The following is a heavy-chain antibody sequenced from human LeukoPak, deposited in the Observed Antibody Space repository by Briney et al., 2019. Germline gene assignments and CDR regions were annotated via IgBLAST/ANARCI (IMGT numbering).Heavy chain of an antibody. J-gene: IGHJ5*02. CDR1: GGSFSGYY. Sequence: SETLSLTCAVYGGSFSGYYWSWIRQPPGKGLEWIGEINHSGSTNYNPSLKSRVTISVDTSKNQFSLKLSSVTAADTAVYYCARTAPYIVVLPAAIRRGWFDPWGQGTLITASS. V-gene: IGHV4-34*01. D-gene: IGHD2-2*01. CDR3: ARTAPYIVVLPAAIRRGWFDP. CDR2: INHSGST.